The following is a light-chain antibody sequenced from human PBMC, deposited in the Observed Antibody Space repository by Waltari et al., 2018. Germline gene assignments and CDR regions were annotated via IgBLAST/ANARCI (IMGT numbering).Light chain of an antibody. V-gene: IGKV1-6*01. J-gene: IGKJ4*01. CDR1: QGVRID. Sequence: AIQMTQSPSSRSASVGDRVIISCRASQGVRIDVGWYQQKAGKAPKLLIYAARSLQSGVPSRFSGSGSGTDFTLSISSLQPEDVATYYCLQDYTYPFTFGGGTKVEIK. CDR2: AAR. CDR3: LQDYTYPFT.